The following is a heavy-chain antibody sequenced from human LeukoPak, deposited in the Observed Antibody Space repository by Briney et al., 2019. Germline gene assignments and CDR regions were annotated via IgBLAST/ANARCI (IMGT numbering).Heavy chain of an antibody. CDR1: GFIFSSYT. Sequence: PGGSLRLSCAASGFIFSSYTIIWVRQAPGKGLEWVSAIGGGVSGTYYADSVKARFTISRDNSKNTVYLQMNSLRAEDTALYYCAKFIPLVGNTKGYFDSWGQGTLVTVSS. CDR3: AKFIPLVGNTKGYFDS. CDR2: IGGGVSGT. D-gene: IGHD1-26*01. J-gene: IGHJ4*02. V-gene: IGHV3-23*01.